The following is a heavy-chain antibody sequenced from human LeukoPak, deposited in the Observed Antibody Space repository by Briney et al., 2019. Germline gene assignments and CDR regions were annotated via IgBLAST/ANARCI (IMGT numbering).Heavy chain of an antibody. V-gene: IGHV3-48*03. CDR1: GFTFSSYE. CDR2: IGSSDSTA. Sequence: PGGSLRLSCVASGFTFSSYEMNWVRQAPGKGLEWLSYIGSSDSTAHYADSVKGRFTISRDNSKNTLYLQMNSLRAEDMAVYYCAKDRLRYSYGTCGDYWGQGTLVTVSS. CDR3: AKDRLRYSYGTCGDY. D-gene: IGHD5-18*01. J-gene: IGHJ4*02.